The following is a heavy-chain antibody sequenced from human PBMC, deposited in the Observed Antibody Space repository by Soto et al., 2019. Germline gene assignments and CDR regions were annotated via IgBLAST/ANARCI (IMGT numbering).Heavy chain of an antibody. CDR3: ARSVFP. CDR2: IYYIGST. CDR1: GGSISSGGYY. V-gene: IGHV4-31*03. Sequence: QVQLQESGPGLVKPSQTLSLTCTVSGGSISSGGYYWNWIRQHPGKGLEWIGYIYYIGSTYYNPSLKSRVTISLHTSKNPFSLRLSSVTAADTAVYYCARSVFPWGQGTLLTVST. J-gene: IGHJ5*02.